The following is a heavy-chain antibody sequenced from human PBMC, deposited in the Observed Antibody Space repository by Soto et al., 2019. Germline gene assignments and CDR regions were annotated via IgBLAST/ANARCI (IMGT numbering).Heavy chain of an antibody. V-gene: IGHV5-51*01. CDR3: ARHEKRFLEWLPGFQEDWFDP. Sequence: PGESLKISCKGSGYSFTSYWIGWVRQMPGKGLEWMGIIYPGDSDTRYSPSFQGQVTISADKSISTAYLQWSSLKASDTAMYYCARHEKRFLEWLPGFQEDWFDPWGQGTVVTVSS. D-gene: IGHD3-3*01. CDR1: GYSFTSYW. J-gene: IGHJ5*02. CDR2: IYPGDSDT.